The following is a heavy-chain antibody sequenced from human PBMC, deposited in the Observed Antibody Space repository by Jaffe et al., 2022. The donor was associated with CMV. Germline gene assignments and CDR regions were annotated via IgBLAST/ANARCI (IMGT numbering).Heavy chain of an antibody. V-gene: IGHV2-26*01. CDR2: IFSNDEK. J-gene: IGHJ5*02. D-gene: IGHD3-22*01. CDR3: ARIRDRKNYYDSSGYYSYWFDP. CDR1: GFSLSNARMG. Sequence: QVTLKESGPVLVKPTETLTLTCTVSGFSLSNARMGVSWIRQPPGKALEWLAHIFSNDEKSYSTSLKSRLTISKDTSKSQVVLTMTNMDPVDTATYYCARIRDRKNYYDSSGYYSYWFDPWGQGTLVTVSS.